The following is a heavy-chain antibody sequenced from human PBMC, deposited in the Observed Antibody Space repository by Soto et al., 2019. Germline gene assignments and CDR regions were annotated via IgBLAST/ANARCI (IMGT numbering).Heavy chain of an antibody. CDR2: INPNSGGT. V-gene: IGHV1-2*04. CDR3: ARVPGRIAAAGGYYYYGMDV. CDR1: GYTFTGYY. Sequence: ASVKVSCKASGYTFTGYYMHWVRQAPGQGLEWMGWINPNSGGTNYAQKFQGWVTMTRDTSISTAYMELSRLRSDDTAVYYCARVPGRIAAAGGYYYYGMDVWGQGTTVTVSS. D-gene: IGHD6-13*01. J-gene: IGHJ6*02.